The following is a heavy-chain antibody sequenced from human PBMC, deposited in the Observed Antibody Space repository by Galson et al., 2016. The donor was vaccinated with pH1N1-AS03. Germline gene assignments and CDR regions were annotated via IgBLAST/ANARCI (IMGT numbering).Heavy chain of an antibody. D-gene: IGHD6-19*01. Sequence: TLFLTCTVSGDSFSSNIYYWNWLRQPAGKGLEWIGRIYTSGVTHYHPSLESRATISIDTSKKQFSLELTSVTAADTAMYYCARGDPAVADFVYWGQGTLVTVSS. CDR2: IYTSGVT. CDR3: ARGDPAVADFVY. CDR1: GDSFSSNIYY. V-gene: IGHV4-61*02. J-gene: IGHJ4*02.